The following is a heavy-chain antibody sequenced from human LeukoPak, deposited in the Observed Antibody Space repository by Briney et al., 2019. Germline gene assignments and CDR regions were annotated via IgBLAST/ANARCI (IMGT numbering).Heavy chain of an antibody. CDR1: GFTFSSYG. V-gene: IGHV3-33*01. CDR3: GRDPSRYAFDI. CDR2: IWYDGSKM. Sequence: GGSLRLSCAASGFTFSSYGFHWVRQAPGKGLEWVAAIWYDGSKMYYADSVKGRFTISSDDSKNTLYLQMNSLRAEDTAVYYCGRDPSRYAFDIWGHGTMVTVSS. J-gene: IGHJ3*02.